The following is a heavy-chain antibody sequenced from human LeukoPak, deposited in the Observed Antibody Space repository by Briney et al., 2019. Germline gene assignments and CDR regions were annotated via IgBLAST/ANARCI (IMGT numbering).Heavy chain of an antibody. Sequence: SQTLSLTCAVSGGSISSGGYSWSWIRQPPGKGLEWIGYIYHSGSTYYNPSPKSRVTISVDRSKNQFSLKLSSVTAADTAVYYCARAGYCSSTSCGQGSRWFDPWGQGTLVTVSS. CDR3: ARAGYCSSTSCGQGSRWFDP. D-gene: IGHD2-2*01. CDR2: IYHSGST. CDR1: GGSISSGGYS. J-gene: IGHJ5*02. V-gene: IGHV4-30-2*01.